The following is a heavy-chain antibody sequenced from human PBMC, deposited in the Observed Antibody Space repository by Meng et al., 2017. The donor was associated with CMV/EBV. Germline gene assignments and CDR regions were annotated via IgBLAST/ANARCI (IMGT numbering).Heavy chain of an antibody. J-gene: IGHJ4*02. V-gene: IGHV4-39*07. CDR3: ARQGPF. CDR2: IYYRDST. CDR1: GGAISTSNYY. Sequence: TLSLTCTGSGGAISTSNYYWGWIRQSPGKGLEWIGSIYYRDSTYYNPSLSGRVTISMDTSKNQFSLKLGSVTAADTAVYYCARQGPFWGQGTLVTVSS.